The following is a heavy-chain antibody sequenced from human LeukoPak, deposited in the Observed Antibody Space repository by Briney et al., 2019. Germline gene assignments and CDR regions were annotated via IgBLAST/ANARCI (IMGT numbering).Heavy chain of an antibody. J-gene: IGHJ4*02. CDR1: GFTFSSYE. Sequence: PGGSLRLSCAASGFTFSSYEMNWVRQAPGKGLEWVSYISNSGSAKYYADSVKGRFTISRDNVKSSLYLQMNSLRAEDTAVYYCARARYFDYWGQGTLVTVSS. CDR2: ISNSGSAK. V-gene: IGHV3-48*03. CDR3: ARARYFDY.